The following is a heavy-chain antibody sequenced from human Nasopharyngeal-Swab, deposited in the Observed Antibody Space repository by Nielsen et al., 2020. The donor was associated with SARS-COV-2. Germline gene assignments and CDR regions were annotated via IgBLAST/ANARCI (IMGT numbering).Heavy chain of an antibody. Sequence: SVKVSCKASGGTFSSYAISWVRQAPGQGLEWMGGIIPIFDTANYAQKFQGRVTISEDESTSTAYMELSSLRSEDTAVYYCERGVENSGWGLFDSWGQGTLVTVSS. CDR1: GGTFSSYA. D-gene: IGHD6-25*01. CDR3: ERGVENSGWGLFDS. CDR2: IIPIFDTA. V-gene: IGHV1-69*13. J-gene: IGHJ4*02.